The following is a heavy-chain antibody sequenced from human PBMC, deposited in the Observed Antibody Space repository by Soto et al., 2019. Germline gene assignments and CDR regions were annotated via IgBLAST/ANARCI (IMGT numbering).Heavy chain of an antibody. CDR2: MYHTGST. D-gene: IGHD3-10*01. CDR3: ARVRGGATHVFDF. CDR1: GDSITRSGFY. V-gene: IGHV4-39*01. J-gene: IGHJ4*02. Sequence: QLHLHESGPGLVKPSETLSLSCSVSGDSITRSGFYWAWIRRPPGKELEWIGSMYHTGSTYYKPSLVSRLTMSVDTSKSQFSLRLTSMTAADAGVYFCARVRGGATHVFDFWGQGARVTVSS.